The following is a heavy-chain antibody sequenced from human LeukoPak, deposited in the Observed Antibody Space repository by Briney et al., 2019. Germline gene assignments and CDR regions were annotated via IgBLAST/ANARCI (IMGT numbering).Heavy chain of an antibody. CDR1: AFNFSDFS. V-gene: IGHV3-21*01. D-gene: IGHD6-19*01. Sequence: GGSLRLSCVASAFNFSDFSMNWVRQAPGKGLEWVSSISSSGTYKYYADSLEGRITISRDNGKNSLFLQVNSLRAEDTAVYYCARDYSSGWYHFDYWGQGILVTVSS. CDR3: ARDYSSGWYHFDY. CDR2: ISSSGTYK. J-gene: IGHJ4*02.